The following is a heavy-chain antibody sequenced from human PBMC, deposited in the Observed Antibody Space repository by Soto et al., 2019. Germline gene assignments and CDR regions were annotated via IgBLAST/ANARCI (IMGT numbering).Heavy chain of an antibody. V-gene: IGHV4-59*01. CDR1: GGSISSYY. CDR2: IYYSGST. CDR3: ARDGYYYYGMDV. Sequence: LSLTCTVSGGSISSYYWSWIRQPPGKGLEWIGYIYYSGSTNYNPSLKSRVTISVDTSKNQFSLKLSSVTAADTAVYYCARDGYYYYGMDVWGQGTTVTVSS. J-gene: IGHJ6*02.